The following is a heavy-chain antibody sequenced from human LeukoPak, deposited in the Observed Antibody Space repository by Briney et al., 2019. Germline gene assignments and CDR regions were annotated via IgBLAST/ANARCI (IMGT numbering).Heavy chain of an antibody. V-gene: IGHV4-59*01. CDR2: IYYSGST. D-gene: IGHD6-13*01. CDR1: GGSISSYY. J-gene: IGHJ5*02. CDR3: ASLQIAAAGTSFWFDP. Sequence: SETLSLTCTVSGGSISSYYWSWIRQPPGKGLEWIGYIYYSGSTNYNPSLKSRVTISVDTSKNQFSLKLSSVTAADTAVYYCASLQIAAAGTSFWFDPWGQGTLVTVSS.